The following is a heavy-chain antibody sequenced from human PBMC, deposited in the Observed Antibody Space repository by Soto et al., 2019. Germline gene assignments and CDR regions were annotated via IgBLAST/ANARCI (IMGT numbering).Heavy chain of an antibody. V-gene: IGHV3-30*18. CDR2: MSYDGNTK. D-gene: IGHD5-12*01. CDR3: AKWDCPLRGYDNAGYQGFWDY. J-gene: IGHJ4*01. Sequence: QVQLVDSGGGVVQPGWSLRLSCAASGFTFSNYAMHWVRQAPGTGLEWVAVMSYDGNTKYYADYVKGRFTISRDNSKNTLYLEMNRLRTEDTAVYYCAKWDCPLRGYDNAGYQGFWDYGGHGTLVTVS. CDR1: GFTFSNYA.